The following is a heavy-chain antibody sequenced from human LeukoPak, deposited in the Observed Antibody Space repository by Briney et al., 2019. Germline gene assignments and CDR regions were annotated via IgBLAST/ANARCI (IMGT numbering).Heavy chain of an antibody. CDR3: ARFRREAVAAARKSYYLDY. CDR2: IYDTGRT. D-gene: IGHD6-19*01. V-gene: IGHV4-31*03. Sequence: SETLSLTCTVSGFSISSGGYYWSWIRQRPGKGLEWIGYIYDTGRTSYNPSLKSRLTTSVDTSKNQFSLKLSSVTAADTAVYYCARFRREAVAAARKSYYLDYWGQGTLVTVSS. CDR1: GFSISSGGYY. J-gene: IGHJ4*02.